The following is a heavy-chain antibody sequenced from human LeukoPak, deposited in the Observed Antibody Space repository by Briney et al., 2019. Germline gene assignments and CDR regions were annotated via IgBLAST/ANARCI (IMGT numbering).Heavy chain of an antibody. CDR3: ARTPPFYYSSGGYGAFDF. D-gene: IGHD2-15*01. CDR2: IIPSDGSP. V-gene: IGHV1-46*01. CDR1: GYSFTNYY. Sequence: GASVTVSCKAVGYSFTNYYIHWVRQAPGQGLEWMGMIIPSDGSPSYAQKFQGRVTMTRDTSTSTVYIEVSGLRSEDTAVYYCARTPPFYYSSGGYGAFDFWGQGTLVTVSS. J-gene: IGHJ4*02.